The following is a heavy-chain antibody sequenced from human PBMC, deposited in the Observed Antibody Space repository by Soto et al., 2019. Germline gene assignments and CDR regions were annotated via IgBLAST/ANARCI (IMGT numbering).Heavy chain of an antibody. J-gene: IGHJ4*02. V-gene: IGHV3-15*01. CDR1: GFTFSNAW. Sequence: LRLSCAASGFTFSNAWMSWVRQAPGKGLEWVGRIKSKTDGGTTDYAAPVKGRFTISRDDSKNTLYLQMNSLKTEDTAVYYCTTDIWFGELLAGYWGQGTLVTVSS. CDR2: IKSKTDGGTT. D-gene: IGHD3-10*01. CDR3: TTDIWFGELLAGY.